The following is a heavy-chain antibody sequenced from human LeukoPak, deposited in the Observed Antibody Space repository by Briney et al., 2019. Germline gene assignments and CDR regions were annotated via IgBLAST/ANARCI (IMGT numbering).Heavy chain of an antibody. CDR2: IYYSGST. CDR1: GGSISSYY. V-gene: IGHV4-39*07. Sequence: PSETLSLTCTVSGGSISSYYWGWIRQPPGKGLEWIGSIYYSGSTYYNPSLKSRVTISVDTSKNQFSLKLSSVTAADTAVYYCAREMATASNDYFDYWGQGTLVTVSS. D-gene: IGHD5-24*01. CDR3: AREMATASNDYFDY. J-gene: IGHJ4*02.